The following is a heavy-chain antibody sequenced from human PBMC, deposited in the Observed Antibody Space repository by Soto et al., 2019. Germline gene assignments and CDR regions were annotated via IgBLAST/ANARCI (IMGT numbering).Heavy chain of an antibody. CDR1: GYSFTNND. Sequence: ASVKVSCKASGYSFTNNDVSWVRQATGQGLEWMVWMNPGSGDTGYAQKFQGRVTMTRDISIATAYMELSGLRSDDTAIYYCARMETFGSLNWFDPWGQGTLVTVSS. CDR3: ARMETFGSLNWFDP. D-gene: IGHD3-16*01. J-gene: IGHJ5*02. CDR2: MNPGSGDT. V-gene: IGHV1-8*01.